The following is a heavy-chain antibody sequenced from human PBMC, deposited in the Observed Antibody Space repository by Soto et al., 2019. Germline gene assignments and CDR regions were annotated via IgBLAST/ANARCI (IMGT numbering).Heavy chain of an antibody. CDR2: INTNGGST. CDR3: ARGLPAGDY. D-gene: IGHD2-2*01. Sequence: QVQLVQSGAEVKNPGASVKVSCKASGYTFTNYYIHWVRQAPGQGLEWMAIINTNGGSTNYAQEFQARVTLARDTFTNTVYMELSSLRSEDTAIYYCARGLPAGDYWGQGTLVTVSS. V-gene: IGHV1-46*01. CDR1: GYTFTNYY. J-gene: IGHJ4*02.